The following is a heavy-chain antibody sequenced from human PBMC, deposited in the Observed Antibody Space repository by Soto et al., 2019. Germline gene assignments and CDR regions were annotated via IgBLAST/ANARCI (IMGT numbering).Heavy chain of an antibody. Sequence: GGSLRLSCAASGFTFSSYWMHWVRQAPGKGLEWVSRINDDGRRTSYADSVKGRFTISRDNAKNTLYLQMNSLRAEDTAVYYCAKDPRYSSSTGYWGQGTLVTVSS. J-gene: IGHJ4*02. V-gene: IGHV3-74*01. CDR2: INDDGRRT. CDR1: GFTFSSYW. D-gene: IGHD6-6*01. CDR3: AKDPRYSSSTGY.